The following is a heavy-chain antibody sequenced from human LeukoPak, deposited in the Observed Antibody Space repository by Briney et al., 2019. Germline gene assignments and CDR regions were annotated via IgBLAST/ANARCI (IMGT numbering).Heavy chain of an antibody. CDR1: GYSISSGYY. CDR3: ARVRYDFWSGSVSDAFDI. V-gene: IGHV4-38-2*02. J-gene: IGHJ3*02. Sequence: SETLSLTCNVSGYSISSGYYWGWIRQPPGKGLEWIGEIYHSGSTNYNPSLKSRVTISVDKSKNQFSLKLSSVTAADTAVYYCARVRYDFWSGSVSDAFDIWGQGTMVTVSS. D-gene: IGHD3-3*01. CDR2: IYHSGST.